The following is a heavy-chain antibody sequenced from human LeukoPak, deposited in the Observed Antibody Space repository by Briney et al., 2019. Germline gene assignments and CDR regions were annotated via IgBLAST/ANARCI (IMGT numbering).Heavy chain of an antibody. V-gene: IGHV4-61*02. D-gene: IGHD6-13*01. J-gene: IGHJ4*02. CDR2: IYTSGST. CDR1: GGSISSGSYY. CDR3: AREGYSSSWYFDY. Sequence: SETLSLTCTVSGGSISSGSYYWSWIRQPAGKGLEWIGRIYTSGSTNYSPSLKSRVTISVDTSKNQFSLKLSSVTAADTAVYYCAREGYSSSWYFDYWGQGTLVTVSS.